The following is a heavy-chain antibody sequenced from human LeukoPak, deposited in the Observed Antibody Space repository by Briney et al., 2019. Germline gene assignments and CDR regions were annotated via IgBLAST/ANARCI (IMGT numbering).Heavy chain of an antibody. D-gene: IGHD1-26*01. Sequence: GGSLRLSCAASTSTFRTDGMHWVRQASGKGLEWAAAISYDGINAYYVDSVKGRFTISRDNAKNSLYLQMNSLRAEDTAVYYCASEHSGNYYRPFDYWGQGTLVTVSS. CDR1: TSTFRTDG. V-gene: IGHV3-30*03. CDR2: ISYDGINA. CDR3: ASEHSGNYYRPFDY. J-gene: IGHJ4*02.